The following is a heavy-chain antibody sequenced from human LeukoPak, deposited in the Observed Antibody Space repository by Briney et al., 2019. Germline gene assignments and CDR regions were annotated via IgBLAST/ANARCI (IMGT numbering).Heavy chain of an antibody. CDR3: AKDGEMATKGWFDP. V-gene: IGHV3-30*18. CDR2: ISYDGSNK. CDR1: GFMFSNYG. J-gene: IGHJ5*02. Sequence: GGSLRLSCAASGFMFSNYGMQWVRQAPGKGLEWVAVISYDGSNKYYADSVKGRFTISRDNSKNTLYLQMNSLRAEDTAVYYCAKDGEMATKGWFDPWGQGTLVTVSS. D-gene: IGHD5-24*01.